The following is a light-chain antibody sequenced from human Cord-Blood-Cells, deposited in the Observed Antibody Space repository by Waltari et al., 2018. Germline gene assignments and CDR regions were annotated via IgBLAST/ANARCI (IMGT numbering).Light chain of an antibody. CDR2: DVS. Sequence: QSALTQPASVSGSPGQSITISCTGTSSDVGGYHYFYWYQQHPGKAPKLMIYDVSNRPSGVSNRVSGSKSGNTASLTISGLQAEDEADYYCSSYTSSSTWVFGGGTKLTVL. CDR3: SSYTSSSTWV. V-gene: IGLV2-14*03. CDR1: SSDVGGYHY. J-gene: IGLJ3*02.